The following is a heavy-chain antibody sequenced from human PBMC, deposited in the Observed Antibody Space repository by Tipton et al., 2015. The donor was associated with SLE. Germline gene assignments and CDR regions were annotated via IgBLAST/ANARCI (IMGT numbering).Heavy chain of an antibody. D-gene: IGHD1-1*01. J-gene: IGHJ4*02. CDR3: AKNSLINGWDLQRPIDD. Sequence: GSLRLSCAASGFTFSKYAMNWVRQAPGKGLEWVASINGGGDRTYSADSVKGRFIISRDNSMSTLFLEMNSLRADDTAVYYCAKNSLINGWDLQRPIDDWGQGTLVTVSS. V-gene: IGHV3-23*01. CDR1: GFTFSKYA. CDR2: INGGGDRT.